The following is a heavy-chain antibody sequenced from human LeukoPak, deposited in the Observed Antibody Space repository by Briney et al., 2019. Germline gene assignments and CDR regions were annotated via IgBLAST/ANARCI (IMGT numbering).Heavy chain of an antibody. CDR3: AKYGDYGLAYWYFDL. CDR2: ISGSGGST. Sequence: GGSLRLSCAASGFTFSSYAMSWVRQAPGKGLEWVSAISGSGGSTYYTDSVKGRFTISRDNSKNTLYLQMNSLRAEDTAVYYCAKYGDYGLAYWYFDLWGRGTLVTVSS. V-gene: IGHV3-23*01. D-gene: IGHD4-17*01. CDR1: GFTFSSYA. J-gene: IGHJ2*01.